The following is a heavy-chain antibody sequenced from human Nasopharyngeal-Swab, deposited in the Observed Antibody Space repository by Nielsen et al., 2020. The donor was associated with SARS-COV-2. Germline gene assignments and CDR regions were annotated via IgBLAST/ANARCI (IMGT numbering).Heavy chain of an antibody. V-gene: IGHV4-34*01. CDR1: GGSFSGYY. Sequence: SETLSLTCAVYGGSFSGYYWSWIRQPPRKGLEWIGEINHSGSTNYNPSLKSRVTISVDTSKNQFSLKLSSVTAADTAVYYCARGLKGFHTSHFDYWGQGTLVTVSS. J-gene: IGHJ4*02. CDR3: ARGLKGFHTSHFDY. CDR2: INHSGST.